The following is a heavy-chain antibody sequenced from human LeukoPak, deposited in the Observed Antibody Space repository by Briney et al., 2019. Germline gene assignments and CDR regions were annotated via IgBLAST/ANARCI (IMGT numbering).Heavy chain of an antibody. D-gene: IGHD3-16*02. CDR2: ISSSGGST. CDR3: AGSLSSRFSGPRRPYYFDS. CDR1: GFTLSSYA. V-gene: IGHV3-23*01. J-gene: IGHJ4*02. Sequence: PGGSLRLSCAASGFTLSSYAMSWVRQAPGKGLQWVSGISSSGGSTYYVDSVKGRFTISTDNSKNTLYLQMNSLRAEDTAVYYCAGSLSSRFSGPRRPYYFDSWGQGTLVTVSS.